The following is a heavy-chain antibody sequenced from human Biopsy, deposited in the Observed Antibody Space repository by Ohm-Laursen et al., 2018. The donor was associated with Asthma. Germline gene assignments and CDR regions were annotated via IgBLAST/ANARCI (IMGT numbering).Heavy chain of an antibody. J-gene: IGHJ5*02. D-gene: IGHD4-17*01. Sequence: SQTLSLTWTVSGGSINIGDYYWSWIRQHPVKGLEWIGHIYYSGSTYYNPSLKSRVSISLDTSKNRFSLSLTSVTAADTAVYYCARTTYGHDGFDPWGQGTLVTVSS. CDR2: IYYSGST. CDR3: ARTTYGHDGFDP. V-gene: IGHV4-31*02. CDR1: GGSINIGDYY.